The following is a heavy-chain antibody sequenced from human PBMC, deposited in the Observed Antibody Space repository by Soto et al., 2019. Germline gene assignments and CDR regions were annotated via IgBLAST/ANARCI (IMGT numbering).Heavy chain of an antibody. Sequence: TSETLSLTCTVSGGSISSYYWSWIRQPPGKGLEWIGYIYYSGSTNYNPSLKSRVTISVDTSKNQFSLKLSSVTAADTAVYYCARTRVAGTRLDYYGMDVWGQGTTVTVSS. D-gene: IGHD6-19*01. CDR3: ARTRVAGTRLDYYGMDV. CDR2: IYYSGST. CDR1: GGSISSYY. V-gene: IGHV4-59*01. J-gene: IGHJ6*02.